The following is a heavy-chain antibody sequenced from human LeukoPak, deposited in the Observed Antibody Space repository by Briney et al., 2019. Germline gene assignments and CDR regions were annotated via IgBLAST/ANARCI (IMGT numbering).Heavy chain of an antibody. D-gene: IGHD3-10*01. Sequence: ASVKVSCKASGGTFSSYAISWVRQAPGQGLEWMGGIIPIFGTANYAQKFQGRVTITADKSTSTAYMELSSLRSEDTAVYYCARVKWFGELFSYYYYMDVWGKGTTVTVSS. CDR1: GGTFSSYA. CDR2: IIPIFGTA. J-gene: IGHJ6*03. CDR3: ARVKWFGELFSYYYYMDV. V-gene: IGHV1-69*06.